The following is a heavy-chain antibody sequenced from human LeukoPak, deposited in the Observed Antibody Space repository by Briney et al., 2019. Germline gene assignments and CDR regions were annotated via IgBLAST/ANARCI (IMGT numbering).Heavy chain of an antibody. J-gene: IGHJ6*03. V-gene: IGHV3-7*01. CDR3: ARDLRYYADYYYYYYMDV. D-gene: IGHD3-10*01. CDR2: IKQDGSEK. Sequence: GGSLRLSCAASGFTFSSYNMDWVRQAPGKGLEWVANIKQDGSEKYYVDSVKGRFTISRDNAKNSLYLQMNSLRAEDTAVYYCARDLRYYADYYYYYYMDVWGKGTTVTVSS. CDR1: GFTFSSYN.